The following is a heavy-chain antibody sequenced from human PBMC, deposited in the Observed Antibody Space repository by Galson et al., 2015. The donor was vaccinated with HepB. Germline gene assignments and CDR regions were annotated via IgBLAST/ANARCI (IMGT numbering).Heavy chain of an antibody. CDR1: GGTFSSYT. CDR3: ARSGSSWVFDY. Sequence: SVKVSCKASGGTFSSYTISWVRQAPGQGLEWMGRIIPILGIANYAQKFQGRVTITADKSTSTAYMELSSLRSEDTAVYYCARSGSSWVFDYWGQGTLVTVSS. V-gene: IGHV1-69*02. D-gene: IGHD6-13*01. CDR2: IIPILGIA. J-gene: IGHJ4*02.